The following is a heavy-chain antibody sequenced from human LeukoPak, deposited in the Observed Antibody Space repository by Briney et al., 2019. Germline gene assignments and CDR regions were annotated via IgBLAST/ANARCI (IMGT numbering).Heavy chain of an antibody. V-gene: IGHV3-64*01. J-gene: IGHJ3*02. CDR2: ISSNGGST. CDR3: ARGTYSSGLDDAFDI. Sequence: GGSLRLSCAASGFTFSSYAMHWVRQAPGKGLEYVSAISSNGGSTYYANSVKGRFTISRDNSKNTLYLQMGSLRAEDMAVYYCARGTYSSGLDDAFDIWGQGTMVTVSS. CDR1: GFTFSSYA. D-gene: IGHD6-19*01.